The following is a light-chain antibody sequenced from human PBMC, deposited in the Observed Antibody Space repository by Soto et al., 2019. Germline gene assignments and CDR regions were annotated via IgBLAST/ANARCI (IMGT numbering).Light chain of an antibody. Sequence: EILMTQSPATLSVSPGERATLSCRASQSVSSYLAWYQQKPGQAPRLLIYGASTRATDIPARFSGSGSGTSFTLTITSLQPEDFATYYCLQADTFPITFGQGTRLEIK. CDR1: QSVSSY. J-gene: IGKJ5*01. CDR3: LQADTFPIT. V-gene: IGKV3-15*01. CDR2: GAS.